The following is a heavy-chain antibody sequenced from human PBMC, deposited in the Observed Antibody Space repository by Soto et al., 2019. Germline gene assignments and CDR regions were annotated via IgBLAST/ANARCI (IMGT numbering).Heavy chain of an antibody. Sequence: PSETLSLTCTVSGGSISSGDFFWSWIRQPPGKGLEWIGYIYYSGSTNYNPSLKSRVTISVDTSKNQFSLKLSSVTAADTAVYYCARHAQDIVVVVASGGAFDIWGQGTMVTVSS. V-gene: IGHV4-61*08. CDR1: GGSISSGDFF. J-gene: IGHJ3*02. CDR2: IYYSGST. CDR3: ARHAQDIVVVVASGGAFDI. D-gene: IGHD2-15*01.